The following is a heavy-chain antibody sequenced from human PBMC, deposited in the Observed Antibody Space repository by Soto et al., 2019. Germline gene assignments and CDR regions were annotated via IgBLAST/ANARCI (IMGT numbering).Heavy chain of an antibody. CDR2: ISVDGGSK. D-gene: IGHD4-17*01. CDR3: ARDTVTTPFNY. J-gene: IGHJ4*02. V-gene: IGHV3-30*03. CDR1: GFSFSSYG. Sequence: QVQLVESGGGVVQPGRSLRLSCAASGFSFSSYGWHWVRQAPGKGLEWVALISVDGGSKYYADSVKGRFTISRDNSKNTVYLQMNGLRAEDTAVYYCARDTVTTPFNYWGQGTLVTVSS.